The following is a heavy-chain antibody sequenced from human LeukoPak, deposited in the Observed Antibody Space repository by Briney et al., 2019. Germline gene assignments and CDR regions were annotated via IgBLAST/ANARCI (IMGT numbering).Heavy chain of an antibody. D-gene: IGHD1-26*01. V-gene: IGHV4-31*03. CDR3: ARDYSGSLFDY. CDR2: IYYSGST. Sequence: NPSQTLSLTCTVSGGSISSGGYYWSWIRQHPGEGLEWIEYIYYSGSTYYNPSLKSRVTISVDTSKNQFSLKLSSVTAADTAVYYCARDYSGSLFDYWGQGTLVTVSS. CDR1: GGSISSGGYY. J-gene: IGHJ4*02.